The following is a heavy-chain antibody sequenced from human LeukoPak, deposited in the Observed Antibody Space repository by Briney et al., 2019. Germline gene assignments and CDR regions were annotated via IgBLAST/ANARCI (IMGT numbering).Heavy chain of an antibody. Sequence: GASVKVSCKVSGYTLTELSMHWVRQAPGKGLEWMGGFDPEDGETIHAQKFQGRDTMTEDTSTDTAYMELSSLRSEDTAVYYCATDRRYYDSSGYSSSFDYWGQGTLVTVSS. CDR2: FDPEDGET. D-gene: IGHD3-22*01. CDR1: GYTLTELS. J-gene: IGHJ4*02. V-gene: IGHV1-24*01. CDR3: ATDRRYYDSSGYSSSFDY.